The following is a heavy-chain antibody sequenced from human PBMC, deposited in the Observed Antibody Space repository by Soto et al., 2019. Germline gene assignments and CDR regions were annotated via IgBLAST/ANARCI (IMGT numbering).Heavy chain of an antibody. CDR2: IYYSGST. V-gene: IGHV4-59*01. Sequence: QVQLQESGPGLVKPSETLSLTCTVSGGSISSYYWSWIRQPPGKGLEWIGYIYYSGSTNYNPSLRSRVTISVYTSKTQFSLKLSSVTAADTAVYYCARGDGYSDGSAIVFDYWGQGTLVTVSS. J-gene: IGHJ4*02. CDR1: GGSISSYY. D-gene: IGHD5-18*01. CDR3: ARGDGYSDGSAIVFDY.